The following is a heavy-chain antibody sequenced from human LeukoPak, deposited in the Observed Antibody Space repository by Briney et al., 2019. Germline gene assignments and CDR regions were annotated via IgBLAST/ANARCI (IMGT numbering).Heavy chain of an antibody. J-gene: IGHJ4*02. Sequence: PGGSLRLSCAASGFTFSDYYMSWIRQAPGKGLEGVSYISSSGSTIYYADSVKGRFTISRDNAKNSLYLQMNSLRAEDTAVYYCARDPSGSYYYFDYWGQGTLVTVSS. D-gene: IGHD1-26*01. CDR2: ISSSGSTI. V-gene: IGHV3-11*04. CDR1: GFTFSDYY. CDR3: ARDPSGSYYYFDY.